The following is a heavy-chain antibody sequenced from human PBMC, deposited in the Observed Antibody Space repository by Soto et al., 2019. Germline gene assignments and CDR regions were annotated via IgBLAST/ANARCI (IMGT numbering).Heavy chain of an antibody. CDR1: GASISGYY. V-gene: IGHV4-59*08. D-gene: IGHD3-9*01. CDR3: ARGFAIDWYTYYFDY. CDR2: ISYSGAT. Sequence: LSLTCTFSGASISGYYWSCIRQPPGKGLECLGYISYSGATNYNPSLKSRVTMSIDTSKNQFSLQLNSVTAADTAVYYCARGFAIDWYTYYFDYWGQGPLVTVSS. J-gene: IGHJ4*02.